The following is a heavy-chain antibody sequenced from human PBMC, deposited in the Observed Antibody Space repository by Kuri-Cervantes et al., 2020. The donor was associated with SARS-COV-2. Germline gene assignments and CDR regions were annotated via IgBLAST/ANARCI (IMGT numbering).Heavy chain of an antibody. CDR1: GFNFSSYW. CDR2: INSDGSST. J-gene: IGHJ4*02. CDR3: ATQGTIYYYETL. D-gene: IGHD3-22*01. Sequence: GESLKISCAASGFNFSSYWMHWVRQAPGKGLVWVSRINSDGSSTSYADSVKGRFTISRDNAKNTLYLQMNSLRAEDTAVYYCATQGTIYYYETLWGQGTLVTVSS. V-gene: IGHV3-74*01.